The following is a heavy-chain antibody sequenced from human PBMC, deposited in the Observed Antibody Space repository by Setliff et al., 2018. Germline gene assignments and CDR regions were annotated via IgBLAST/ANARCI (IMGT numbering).Heavy chain of an antibody. CDR3: ARSAANGGHDPFDI. J-gene: IGHJ3*02. D-gene: IGHD6-25*01. Sequence: PGGSLRLSCAASGFTFSTYWMSWVRQAPGKGLEWVANINQDGIEKHYVDSVKGRFTISRDNAKNSLYLQLSSLRAEDTAVYYCARSAANGGHDPFDIWGQGTMVTVSS. CDR1: GFTFSTYW. V-gene: IGHV3-7*01. CDR2: INQDGIEK.